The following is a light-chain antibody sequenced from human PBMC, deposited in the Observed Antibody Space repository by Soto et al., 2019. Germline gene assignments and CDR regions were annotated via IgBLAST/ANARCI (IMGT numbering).Light chain of an antibody. CDR3: QRYHSALLT. Sequence: DIQMTQSPSSLSASVGDRVTMTCRASQDIRNYVAWYQQKPGEVPKLLIYAASTLQSGVPARFSGGGFGTDFPLPISTLPPEDVATYYCQRYHSALLTFGPGTKVDLK. CDR1: QDIRNY. V-gene: IGKV1-27*01. J-gene: IGKJ3*01. CDR2: AAS.